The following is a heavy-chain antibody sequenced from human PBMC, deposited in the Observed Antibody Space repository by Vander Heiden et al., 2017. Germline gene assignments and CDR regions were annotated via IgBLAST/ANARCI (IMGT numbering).Heavy chain of an antibody. D-gene: IGHD3-22*01. J-gene: IGHJ5*02. CDR2: ISSSSSYI. V-gene: IGHV3-21*01. CDR3: AREDSSGYYSYNWFDP. CDR1: GFTFSSYS. Sequence: EVQLVESGGGLVKPGGSLRLSCAASGFTFSSYSMNWFRQAPGKGLEWVSSISSSSSYIYYADSVKGRFTISRDNAKNSLYLQMNSPRAEDTAVYYCAREDSSGYYSYNWFDPWGQGTLVTVSS.